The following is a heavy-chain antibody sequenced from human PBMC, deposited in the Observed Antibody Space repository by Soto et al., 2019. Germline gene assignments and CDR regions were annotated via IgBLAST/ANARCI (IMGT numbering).Heavy chain of an antibody. V-gene: IGHV4-39*01. Sequence: SETLSLTCTVSGGSISSSSYYWGWIRQPPGKGLEWIGSIYYSGSTYYNPSLKSRVTISVDTSKNQFSLKLSSVTAADTAVYYCASIEGYCSGGSCYRGFKNWFDPWGQGTLVTAPQ. J-gene: IGHJ5*02. D-gene: IGHD2-15*01. CDR3: ASIEGYCSGGSCYRGFKNWFDP. CDR2: IYYSGST. CDR1: GGSISSSSYY.